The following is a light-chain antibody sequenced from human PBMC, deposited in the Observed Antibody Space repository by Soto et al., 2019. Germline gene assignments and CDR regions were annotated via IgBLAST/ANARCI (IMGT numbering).Light chain of an antibody. J-gene: IGKJ1*01. CDR1: QTVSSSY. CDR2: GAS. Sequence: EIVLTHSPGTLSLSPWERAALSSSASQTVSSSYLAWYQQKPGQAPRLLIYGASSRATGIPDRFSGSGSGTDFTLTISRLEPEDFAVYYCQQSGTSPQTFGQGTKVDIK. CDR3: QQSGTSPQT. V-gene: IGKV3-20*01.